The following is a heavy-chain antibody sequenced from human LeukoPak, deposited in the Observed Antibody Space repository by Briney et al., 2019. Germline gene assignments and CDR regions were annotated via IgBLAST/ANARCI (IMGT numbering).Heavy chain of an antibody. CDR1: GFTFSSYA. Sequence: GGSLRLSCAASGFTFSSYAMNWVRQAPGKGLEWVSAIGSGLSTYYADSVKGRFTISRDKSKNTLYLQMNSLRAEDTAVYYCAKGTSWINPYYYMDVWGKGTTVTVSS. J-gene: IGHJ6*03. CDR2: IGSGLST. CDR3: AKGTSWINPYYYMDV. D-gene: IGHD2-2*01. V-gene: IGHV3-23*01.